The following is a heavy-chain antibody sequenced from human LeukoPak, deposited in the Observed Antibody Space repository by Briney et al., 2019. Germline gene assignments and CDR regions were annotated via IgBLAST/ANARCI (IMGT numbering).Heavy chain of an antibody. CDR1: GFTVNSNY. CDR2: IYSGGST. V-gene: IGHV3-66*01. CDR3: ARDAGIAVAGTANDAFDI. D-gene: IGHD6-19*01. J-gene: IGHJ3*02. Sequence: GGPLRLSCAAYGFTVNSNYMSWVRQAPGKGLEWVSVIYSGGSTYYADSVKGRFTISRDNSKNTLYLQMNSLRAEDTAVYYCARDAGIAVAGTANDAFDIWGQGTMVTVSS.